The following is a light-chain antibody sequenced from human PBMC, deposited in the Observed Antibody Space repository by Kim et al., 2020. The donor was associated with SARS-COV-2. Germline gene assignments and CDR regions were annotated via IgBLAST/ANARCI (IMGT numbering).Light chain of an antibody. CDR3: QQYYSDRPYT. Sequence: DIVMTQSPDSLAVSLGERATINCKSSQSVLYSSNNKNYLAWYQQKPGQPPKLLIYWASTRESGVPDRFGGSGSGTDFTLTISSLQAEDVAVYYCQQYYSDRPYTFGQGTRLEI. J-gene: IGKJ2*01. V-gene: IGKV4-1*01. CDR1: QSVLYSSNNKNY. CDR2: WAS.